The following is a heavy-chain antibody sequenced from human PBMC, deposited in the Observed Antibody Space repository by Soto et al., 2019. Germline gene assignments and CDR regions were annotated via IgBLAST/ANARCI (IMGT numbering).Heavy chain of an antibody. CDR3: ARYSSSLNQFDY. Sequence: GASVKVSCKASGSTFSSYAISWVRQAPGQGLEWMGGIIPIFGTANYAQKFQGRVTITADKSTSTAYMELSSLRSEDTAVYYCARYSSSLNQFDYWGQGTLVTVSS. CDR2: IIPIFGTA. V-gene: IGHV1-69*06. CDR1: GSTFSSYA. D-gene: IGHD6-13*01. J-gene: IGHJ4*02.